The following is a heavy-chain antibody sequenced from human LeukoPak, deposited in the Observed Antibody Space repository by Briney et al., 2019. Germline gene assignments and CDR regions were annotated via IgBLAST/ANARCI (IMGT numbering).Heavy chain of an antibody. CDR1: GYTFTGYY. J-gene: IGHJ4*02. CDR3: ARSDYYGSGSYYEVDY. CDR2: INPNSGGT. V-gene: IGHV1-2*02. D-gene: IGHD3-10*01. Sequence: ASVKVSCKASGYTFTGYYMHWVRQAPGQGLEWMGWINPNSGGTNYAQKFQGRVTMTRDTSISTAYMELSRLRSVDTAVYYCARSDYYGSGSYYEVDYWGQGTLVTVSS.